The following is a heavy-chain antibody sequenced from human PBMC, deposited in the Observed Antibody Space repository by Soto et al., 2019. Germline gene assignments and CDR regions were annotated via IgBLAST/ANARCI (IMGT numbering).Heavy chain of an antibody. CDR1: GFTLSSYG. CDR3: ARALTPRTAPDGLYSYYGMDV. CDR2: IWYDGSNK. D-gene: IGHD6-13*01. J-gene: IGHJ6*02. V-gene: IGHV3-33*01. Sequence: GGSLRLSCAASGFTLSSYGIHWVRQAPGKGLEWVAVIWYDGSNKYYADSVKGRFTTSRDNSKNALSLQMNSLRVEDTAVYYCARALTPRTAPDGLYSYYGMDVWGQGTTVTVSS.